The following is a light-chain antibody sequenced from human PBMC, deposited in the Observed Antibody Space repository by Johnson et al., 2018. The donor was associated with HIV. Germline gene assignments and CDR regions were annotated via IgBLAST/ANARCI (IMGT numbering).Light chain of an antibody. CDR3: GTWDSSLSAVYV. CDR1: SSNIGNNY. V-gene: IGLV1-51*02. CDR2: ENN. Sequence: QSILTQPTSVSAAPGQKVTISCSGSSSNIGNNYVSWYQQLPGTAPKLLIYENNKRPSGIPDRFSGSKSGTSATLAITALQTGDEADYYCGTWDSSLSAVYVFGTGTKVTVL. J-gene: IGLJ1*01.